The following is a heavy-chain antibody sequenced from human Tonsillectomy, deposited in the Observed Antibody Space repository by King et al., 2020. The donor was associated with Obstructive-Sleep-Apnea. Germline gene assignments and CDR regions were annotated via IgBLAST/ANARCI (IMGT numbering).Heavy chain of an antibody. CDR3: TRDMWARGPGDY. V-gene: IGHV3-49*03. Sequence: VQLVESGGGFVQPGRSLRLSCTASGFTFGDYAMSWFRQAPGKGLEWVGFIRSNAYGGTTEYAASVKGRFTISRDDSKSIASLQMNSLKTEDTAVYYCTRDMWARGPGDYWGQGTLVTVSS. D-gene: IGHD1-26*01. CDR1: GFTFGDYA. J-gene: IGHJ4*02. CDR2: IRSNAYGGTT.